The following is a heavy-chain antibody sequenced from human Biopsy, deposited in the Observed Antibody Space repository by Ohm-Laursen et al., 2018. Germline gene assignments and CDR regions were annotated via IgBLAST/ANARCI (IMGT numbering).Heavy chain of an antibody. CDR1: GFSLIARGMC. Sequence: TQTLTLTCSFSGFSLIARGMCVSWIRQAPGKALEWRARVDWEDYKDYSASLQTKLSISKDTSNDQVVLTVNNVDPADTATYYCARTPILIVSAGLVYRHRRHLQGMDVWGQGIAVTVS. D-gene: IGHD6-13*01. CDR2: VDWEDYK. CDR3: ARTPILIVSAGLVYRHRRHLQGMDV. J-gene: IGHJ6*02. V-gene: IGHV2-70*11.